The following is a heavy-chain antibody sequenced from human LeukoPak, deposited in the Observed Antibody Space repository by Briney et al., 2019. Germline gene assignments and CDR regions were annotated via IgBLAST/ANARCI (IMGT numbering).Heavy chain of an antibody. CDR3: ATERSGGTWFDP. CDR2: IDTSDGNT. CDR1: GYTFTTYH. J-gene: IGHJ5*02. V-gene: IGHV1-46*01. D-gene: IGHD2-15*01. Sequence: ASVKVSCKASGYTFTTYHMHWVRQAPGQGLEWVGMIDTSDGNTNYAQKFLDRVTMTRDTSTSTVYMELSGLRSYATAVYYCATERSGGTWFDPWGQGTLVTVSS.